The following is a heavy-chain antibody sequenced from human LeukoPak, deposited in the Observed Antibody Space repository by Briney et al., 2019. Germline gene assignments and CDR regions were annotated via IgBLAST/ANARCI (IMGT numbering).Heavy chain of an antibody. CDR2: IYYSGST. CDR1: GGSISSSSYY. D-gene: IGHD6-13*01. CDR3: AISPGIAAAGTLY. Sequence: PSETLSLTCTVSGGSISSSSYYWGWIRQPPGKGLEWIGSIYYSGSTYYNPSLKSRATISVDTSKNQFSLKLSSVTAADTAVYYCAISPGIAAAGTLYWGQGALVTVSS. J-gene: IGHJ4*02. V-gene: IGHV4-39*01.